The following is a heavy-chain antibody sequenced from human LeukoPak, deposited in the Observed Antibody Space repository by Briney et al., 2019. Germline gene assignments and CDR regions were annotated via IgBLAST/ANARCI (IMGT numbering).Heavy chain of an antibody. D-gene: IGHD2-21*02. CDR3: ARDAVTYDAFDI. Sequence: PSETLSLTCTVSGGSITNYYWNWIRQPPGKGLKWIGYVFYSGSTNYNPSLKSRATISVDTSKNQFSLKVTSVTAADTALYYCARDAVTYDAFDIWGKGTMVTVSS. V-gene: IGHV4-59*01. CDR1: GGSITNYY. CDR2: VFYSGST. J-gene: IGHJ3*02.